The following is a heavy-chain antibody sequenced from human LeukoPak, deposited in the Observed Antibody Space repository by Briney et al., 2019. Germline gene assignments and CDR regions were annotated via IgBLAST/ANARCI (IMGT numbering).Heavy chain of an antibody. V-gene: IGHV3-30*04. D-gene: IGHD3-10*01. J-gene: IGHJ4*02. CDR3: AKSRGSGLFDY. CDR1: GFTFSSYA. Sequence: GGSLRLSCAASGFTFSSYAMHWVRQAPGKGLEWVAVISYDGSNKYYADSVKGRFTISRDTSKNTLYLQMNSLRAEDTAVYYCAKSRGSGLFDYWGQGTLVTVAS. CDR2: ISYDGSNK.